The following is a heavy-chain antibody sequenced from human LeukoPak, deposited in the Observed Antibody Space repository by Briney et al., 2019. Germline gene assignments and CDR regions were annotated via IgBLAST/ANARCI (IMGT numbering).Heavy chain of an antibody. CDR2: ISSSSSTI. D-gene: IGHD3-22*01. Sequence: RGSLRLSCAASGFTFSSYSMNWVRQAPGKGLEWVSYISSSSSTIYYADSVKGRFTISRDNAKNSLYLQMNSLRAEDTAVYYCAREPPYDSSGYYGDYWGQGTLVTVSS. J-gene: IGHJ4*02. V-gene: IGHV3-48*01. CDR3: AREPPYDSSGYYGDY. CDR1: GFTFSSYS.